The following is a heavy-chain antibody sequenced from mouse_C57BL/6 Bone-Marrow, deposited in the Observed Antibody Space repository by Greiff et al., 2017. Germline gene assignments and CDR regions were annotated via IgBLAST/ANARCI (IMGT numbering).Heavy chain of an antibody. CDR3: ARDHYYGSSYAMDY. D-gene: IGHD1-1*01. CDR2: IYPGDGDT. J-gene: IGHJ4*01. CDR1: GYAFSSYW. V-gene: IGHV1-80*01. Sequence: VQVVESGAELVKPGASVTISCKASGYAFSSYWMNWVKQRPGKGLEWIGQIYPGDGDTNYNGKFKGKATLTADKSSSTAYMQLSSLTSEDSAVYFCARDHYYGSSYAMDYWGQGTSVTVSS.